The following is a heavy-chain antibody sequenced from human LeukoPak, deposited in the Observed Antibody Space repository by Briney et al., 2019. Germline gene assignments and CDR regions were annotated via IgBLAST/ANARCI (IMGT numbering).Heavy chain of an antibody. CDR2: IYHSGST. D-gene: IGHD4-17*01. CDR1: GYSISSGYY. Sequence: SETLSLTCAVSGYSISSGYYWGWSRPPPGRGVEWIGSIYHSGSTYYNPSLKSRVTISVDTSKNQFSLKLSSVPAADTAVYYCAREEDYGDDWGQGTLVTVSS. V-gene: IGHV4-38-2*02. CDR3: AREEDYGDD. J-gene: IGHJ4*02.